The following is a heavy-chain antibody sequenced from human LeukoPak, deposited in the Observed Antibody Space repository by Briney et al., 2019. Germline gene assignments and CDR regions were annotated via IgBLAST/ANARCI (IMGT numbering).Heavy chain of an antibody. CDR3: ARHGRRGTYGFDY. CDR2: INHSGST. J-gene: IGHJ4*02. V-gene: IGHV4-34*01. D-gene: IGHD1-26*01. CDR1: GGSFSGYY. Sequence: SETLSLTCAVYGGSFSGYYWSWIRQPPGKGLEWIGEINHSGSTNYNPSLKSRVTISVDTSKNQFSLKLSSVTAADTAVYYCARHGRRGTYGFDYWGQGTLVTVSS.